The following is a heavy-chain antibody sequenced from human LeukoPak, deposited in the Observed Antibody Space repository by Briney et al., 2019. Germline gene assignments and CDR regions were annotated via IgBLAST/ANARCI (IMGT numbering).Heavy chain of an antibody. CDR3: ARNPTVTGAFDI. CDR2: IDWDDDK. V-gene: IGHV2-70*04. D-gene: IGHD4-17*01. Sequence: ESGPTLVNPTQTLTLTCTFSGFSLSTSGMRVSWIRQPPGKALEWLARIDWDDDKFYSTSLKTRLTISKDTSKNQVVLTMTNMDPVDTATYYCARNPTVTGAFDIWGQGTMVTVPS. J-gene: IGHJ3*02. CDR1: GFSLSTSGMR.